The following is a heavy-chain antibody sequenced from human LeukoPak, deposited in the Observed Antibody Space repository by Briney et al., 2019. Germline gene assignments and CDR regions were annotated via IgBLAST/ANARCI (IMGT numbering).Heavy chain of an antibody. J-gene: IGHJ3*02. CDR3: AKDLYNWNYVARDAFDI. CDR2: IYGGGST. CDR1: GFTVSCNY. D-gene: IGHD1-7*01. Sequence: GWSLRLSWAAAGFTVSCNYMSLVRQAAGKGVEWGSVIYGGGSTYYAEFLQGRVTISRDNSKNTLYLQMNSLRAEDTAVYYCAKDLYNWNYVARDAFDIWGQGTMVTVSS. V-gene: IGHV3-66*01.